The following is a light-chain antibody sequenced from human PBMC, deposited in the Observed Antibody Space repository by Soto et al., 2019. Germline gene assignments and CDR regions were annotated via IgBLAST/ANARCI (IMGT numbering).Light chain of an antibody. CDR1: QSVSSD. CDR2: DAS. CDR3: QQRNNQPPLT. V-gene: IGKV3-11*01. J-gene: IGKJ4*01. Sequence: EIVLTQSPATLSLSPGDRATLSCRASQSVSSDLAWYQQKPGQPPRLLIYDASTRATGIPARFSGSGSGTDLTLPISSIEPEDFAVYYCQQRNNQPPLTFGGGTKVEIK.